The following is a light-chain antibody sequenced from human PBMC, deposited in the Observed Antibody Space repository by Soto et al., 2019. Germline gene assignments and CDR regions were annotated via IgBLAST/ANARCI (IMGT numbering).Light chain of an antibody. V-gene: IGKV3-20*01. J-gene: IGKJ2*01. CDR2: GAS. Sequence: EIVLTQSPGTLSLSPGERATLSCRASQSISSSYLAWYQQKPGQAPRLLIYGASSRATGIPDRFSGSGSGTVFTLTISTLEPEDFAVYYCQQYGSSYTFGQGTKLEIK. CDR1: QSISSSY. CDR3: QQYGSSYT.